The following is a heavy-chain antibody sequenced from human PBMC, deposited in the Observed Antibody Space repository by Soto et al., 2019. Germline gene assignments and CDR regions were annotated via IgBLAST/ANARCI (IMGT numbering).Heavy chain of an antibody. CDR3: ARAPTGTTVTTGHYGMDV. CDR1: GFTVSSDS. Sequence: LRLSCASSGFTVSSDSMNWVRQAPGKGLEWVSSISSSSSSYIYYADSVKGRFTISRDNAKNSLYLQMNSLRAEDTAVYYCARAPTGTTVTTGHYGMDVWGQGTTVTVSS. J-gene: IGHJ6*02. D-gene: IGHD4-17*01. CDR2: ISSSSSSYI. V-gene: IGHV3-21*01.